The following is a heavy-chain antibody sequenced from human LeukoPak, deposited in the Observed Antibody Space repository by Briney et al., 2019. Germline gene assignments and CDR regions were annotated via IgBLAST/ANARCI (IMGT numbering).Heavy chain of an antibody. CDR1: GYTFTGYY. CDR2: INPSGGST. CDR3: ASYLSGWPMKY. J-gene: IGHJ4*02. V-gene: IGHV1-46*01. Sequence: ASVKVSCKTSGYTFTGYYMHWVRQAPGQGLEWMGIINPSGGSTSYAQKFQGRVTMTRDMSTRTVYMELSSLRSEDTAVYYCASYLSGWPMKYWGQGTLVTVSS. D-gene: IGHD6-19*01.